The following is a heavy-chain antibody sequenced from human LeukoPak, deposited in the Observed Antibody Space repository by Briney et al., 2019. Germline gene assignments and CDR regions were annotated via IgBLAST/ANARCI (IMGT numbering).Heavy chain of an antibody. CDR1: RLTYSNYV. CDR3: ANDRPARYYYDSSGDPYYFDY. D-gene: IGHD3-22*01. J-gene: IGHJ4*02. CDR2: ISGSGGST. Sequence: GGSLTLSCAASRLTYSNYVMSWVRQAPGTGLEWVAGISGSGGSTFYADSVKGRFTISRDNSRDTLYLQMNSLRAEDTAVYYCANDRPARYYYDSSGDPYYFDYWGQGTLVTVSS. V-gene: IGHV3-23*01.